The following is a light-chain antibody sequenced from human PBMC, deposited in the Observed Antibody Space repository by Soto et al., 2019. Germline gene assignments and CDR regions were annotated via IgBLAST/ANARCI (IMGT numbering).Light chain of an antibody. CDR3: QQYNTWRWT. V-gene: IGKV3-15*01. Sequence: EVVMTQSPATLSVSPGERVTLSCRASQSINAHLAWYQQKPGQAPRLLIHGASTRATGIPARFSGSGFGTEFIXHIRSXXSEDFAIYYCQQYNTWRWTFGQGTKVEI. CDR1: QSINAH. J-gene: IGKJ1*01. CDR2: GAS.